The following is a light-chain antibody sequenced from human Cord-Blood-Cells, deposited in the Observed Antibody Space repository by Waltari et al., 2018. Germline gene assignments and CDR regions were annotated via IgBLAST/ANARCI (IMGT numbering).Light chain of an antibody. Sequence: DIQMTQSPSTLSASVGDRDTITCPASQSISSWLAWYQQKPGKAPKLLIYKPSSLESGVPSRFSGSGSGTEVTLTISSLQPDDFATYYCQQYNSYSWTFGQGTKVEIK. J-gene: IGKJ1*01. V-gene: IGKV1-5*03. CDR1: QSISSW. CDR3: QQYNSYSWT. CDR2: KPS.